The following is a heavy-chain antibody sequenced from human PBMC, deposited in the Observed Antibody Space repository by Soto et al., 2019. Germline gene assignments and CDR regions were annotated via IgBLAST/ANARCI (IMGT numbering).Heavy chain of an antibody. J-gene: IGHJ4*02. CDR3: ARTYYYDK. Sequence: GSLRLSCAASGFPFNTYWMHWVRQAPGKGLVWVSGINSDGSSTNYADSVKGRFTISRDNAKNTLYLQMNSLRAEDTAVYYCARTYYYDKWGQGTPVTAPQ. CDR1: GFPFNTYW. CDR2: INSDGSST. D-gene: IGHD3-22*01. V-gene: IGHV3-74*01.